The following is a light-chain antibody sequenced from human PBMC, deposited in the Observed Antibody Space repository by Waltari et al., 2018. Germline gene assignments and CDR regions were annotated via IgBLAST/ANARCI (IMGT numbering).Light chain of an antibody. CDR3: QQYHDWLPIP. V-gene: IGKV3-15*01. Sequence: ERVMTQSPAILSVSPGERATLSCRASQSVSSNLAWYQPKPGQAPRLLIYGASTRATGIPARFSGSGSGTEFTLTISSLQSEDSAVYYGQQYHDWLPIPFGQGTRLEIK. J-gene: IGKJ5*01. CDR2: GAS. CDR1: QSVSSN.